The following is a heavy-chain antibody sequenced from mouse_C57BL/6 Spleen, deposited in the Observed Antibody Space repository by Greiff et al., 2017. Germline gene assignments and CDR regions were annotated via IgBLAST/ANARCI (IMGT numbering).Heavy chain of an antibody. CDR2: INYDGSST. CDR3: AREHYYGSSYDY. V-gene: IGHV5-16*01. CDR1: GFTFSDYY. J-gene: IGHJ2*01. D-gene: IGHD1-1*01. Sequence: EVMLVESEGGLVQPGSSMKLSCTASGFTFSDYYMAWVRQVPEKGLEWVANINYDGSSTYYLDSLKSRFIISRDNAKNILYLQMSSLKSEDTATYYCAREHYYGSSYDYWGQGTTLTFSS.